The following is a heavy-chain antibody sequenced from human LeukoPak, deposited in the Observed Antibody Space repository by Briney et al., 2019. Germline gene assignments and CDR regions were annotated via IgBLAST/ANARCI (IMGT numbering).Heavy chain of an antibody. CDR1: GFTVSSNY. J-gene: IGHJ4*02. V-gene: IGHV3-53*01. Sequence: GGSLRLSCAASGFTVSSNYMSWVREAPGKGLEWVSVLYSGGSIYYAESVKGRFTISRDNSRNTLYLQMNSLRAEDTAVYYCARGTYYDSSGYHFDYWGPGTLVTVSS. D-gene: IGHD3-22*01. CDR3: ARGTYYDSSGYHFDY. CDR2: LYSGGSI.